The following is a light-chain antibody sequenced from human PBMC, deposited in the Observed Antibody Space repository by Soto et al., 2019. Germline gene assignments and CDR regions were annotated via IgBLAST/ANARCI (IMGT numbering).Light chain of an antibody. CDR2: WAS. J-gene: IGKJ5*01. CDR1: QTVLYTNNLNY. CDR3: QQYYTTPSIT. V-gene: IGKV4-1*01. Sequence: DIVMTQSPDSLAVSLGERATINCRTSQTVLYTNNLNYLAWYQQKPGQPPKLLIYWASTRESGAPDRFSGSGSGTDFTLTISSLQAEDVAVYYCQQYYTTPSITFGQGTRLEIK.